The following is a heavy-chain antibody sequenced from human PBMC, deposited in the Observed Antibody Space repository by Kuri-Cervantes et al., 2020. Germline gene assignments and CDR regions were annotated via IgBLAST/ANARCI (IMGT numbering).Heavy chain of an antibody. Sequence: SQTLSLTCAVYGGSFSGYYWSWIRQPPGKGLEWIGGINHSGSTNYNPSLKSRVTISVDTSKNQFSLKLSSVTAADTAVYFCARGSGWYFYWGQGTLVTVSS. CDR2: INHSGST. CDR1: GGSFSGYY. CDR3: ARGSGWYFY. D-gene: IGHD6-19*01. J-gene: IGHJ1*01. V-gene: IGHV4-34*01.